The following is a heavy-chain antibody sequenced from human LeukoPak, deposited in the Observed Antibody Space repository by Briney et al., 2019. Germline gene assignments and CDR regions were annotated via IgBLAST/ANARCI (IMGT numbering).Heavy chain of an antibody. Sequence: GGSLRLSCAASGFTFSSYSMNWVRQAPGKGLEWVSSISSSSSYIYYADSVKGRFTISRDNAKNSLYLQMNSLRAEDTAVYYCASGNTLVRRVPTPYGMDVWGQGTTVTVSS. CDR1: GFTFSSYS. D-gene: IGHD3-10*01. J-gene: IGHJ6*02. CDR3: ASGNTLVRRVPTPYGMDV. V-gene: IGHV3-21*01. CDR2: ISSSSSYI.